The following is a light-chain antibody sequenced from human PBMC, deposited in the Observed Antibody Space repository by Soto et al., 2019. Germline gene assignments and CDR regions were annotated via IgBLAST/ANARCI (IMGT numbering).Light chain of an antibody. J-gene: IGLJ1*01. CDR3: RSYAGNSRYV. V-gene: IGLV2-8*01. Sequence: QALLTQPPSASGSRGQSFTISCTGTSSDVGRYNYISWYQQRPGKAPKLIIYEVSKRPSGVPDRLSGFKYGNTASLTVSGLQAEDEADYYCRSYAGNSRYVFGTGTKVTVL. CDR1: SSDVGRYNY. CDR2: EVS.